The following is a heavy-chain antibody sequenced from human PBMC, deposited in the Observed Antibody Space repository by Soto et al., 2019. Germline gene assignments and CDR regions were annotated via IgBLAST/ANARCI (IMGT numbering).Heavy chain of an antibody. V-gene: IGHV3-23*01. CDR3: AKDVSSGYPPRSDYFDY. D-gene: IGHD3-22*01. Sequence: GGSLRLSCAASGFTFSSYAMSWVRQAPGKGLEWVSAISGSGGSTYYADSVKGRFTISRDNSKNTLYLQMNSLRAEDTAVYYCAKDVSSGYPPRSDYFDYWGQGTLVTVSS. J-gene: IGHJ4*02. CDR1: GFTFSSYA. CDR2: ISGSGGST.